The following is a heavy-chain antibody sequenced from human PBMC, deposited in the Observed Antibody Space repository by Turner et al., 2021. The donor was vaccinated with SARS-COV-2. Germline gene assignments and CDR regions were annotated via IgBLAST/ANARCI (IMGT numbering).Heavy chain of an antibody. CDR1: GFTFSTYG. Sequence: VQLVESGGGLVQPGGSLRLSCAASGFTFSTYGMSWVRQAPGKGLEWVANIKQDGSEKYYVDSVKGRFNISRDNTKNSLYLQMNSLRAEDTAVYYCASDNGYSSSWYSVAFDIWGQGTMVTVSS. V-gene: IGHV3-7*04. D-gene: IGHD6-13*01. CDR3: ASDNGYSSSWYSVAFDI. CDR2: IKQDGSEK. J-gene: IGHJ3*02.